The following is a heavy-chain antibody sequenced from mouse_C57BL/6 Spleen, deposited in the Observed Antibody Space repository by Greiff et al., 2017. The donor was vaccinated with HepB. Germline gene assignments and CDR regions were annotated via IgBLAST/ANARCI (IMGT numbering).Heavy chain of an antibody. V-gene: IGHV1-26*01. J-gene: IGHJ1*03. D-gene: IGHD4-1*01. CDR1: GYTFTDYY. CDR2: INPNNGGT. Sequence: EVQLQQSGPELVKPGASVKISCKASGYTFTDYYMNWVKQSHGKSLEWIGDINPNNGGTSYNQKFKGKATLTVDKSSSTAYMELRSLTSEDSAVYYCARDPWDGWYFDVWGTGTTVTVSS. CDR3: ARDPWDGWYFDV.